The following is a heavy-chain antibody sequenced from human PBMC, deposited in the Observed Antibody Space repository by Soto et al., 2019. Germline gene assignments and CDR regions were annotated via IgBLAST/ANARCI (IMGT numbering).Heavy chain of an antibody. CDR3: ARGGGQITLYFDH. J-gene: IGHJ4*01. CDR1: GYTFTTHG. CDR2: ISGYNGNA. D-gene: IGHD3-16*01. V-gene: IGHV1-18*01. Sequence: QVHLVQSGAEVKKPGASVKVSCKTSGYTFTTHGISWVRQAPGQGLGWMGWISGYNGNAKYAQKSQGRVTMTIDTSTATAYMELSDLRSYDTAVYYCARGGGQITLYFDHWGHGTLVTVSS.